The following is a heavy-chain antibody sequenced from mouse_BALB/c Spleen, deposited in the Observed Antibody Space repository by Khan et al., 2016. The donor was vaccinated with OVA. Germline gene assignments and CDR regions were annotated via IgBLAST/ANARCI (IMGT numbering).Heavy chain of an antibody. CDR3: ARDGNYRWFAY. J-gene: IGHJ3*01. CDR1: GFNIKDTY. V-gene: IGHV14-3*02. D-gene: IGHD2-1*01. Sequence: VQLKQSGAELVKPGASVKLSCTASGFNIKDTYMHWVKQRPEQGLEWIGRIDPANGNTKYDPKFQGKATITADTSSNTAYLQLSSLTSEDTAVYYCARDGNYRWFAYWGQGPLVTVSA. CDR2: IDPANGNT.